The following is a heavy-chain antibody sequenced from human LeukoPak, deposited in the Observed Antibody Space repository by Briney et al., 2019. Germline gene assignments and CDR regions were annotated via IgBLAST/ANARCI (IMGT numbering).Heavy chain of an antibody. CDR2: MQFDGNNE. CDR3: AKKMPGNGDRLDY. Sequence: PGGSLRLSCAASGFPFSKYGMHWVRQAPGKGLEWVAYMQFDGNNEKYGDSAKGRFTISRDNSKNTLYLQMDSLKEEDTAAYYCAKKMPGNGDRLDYWGQGTLLTVSS. J-gene: IGHJ4*02. CDR1: GFPFSKYG. V-gene: IGHV3-30*02. D-gene: IGHD2-8*01.